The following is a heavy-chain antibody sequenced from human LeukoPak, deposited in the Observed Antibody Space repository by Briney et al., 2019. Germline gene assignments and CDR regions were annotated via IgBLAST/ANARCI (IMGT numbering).Heavy chain of an antibody. D-gene: IGHD6-19*01. CDR3: TRERNIGWYHDY. CDR1: GFTFSGYA. J-gene: IGHJ4*02. CDR2: ISYDGSNE. Sequence: GGSLRLSCAASGFTFSGYAMHWVRQTPGKGLEWMAVISYDGSNEYYADSVKGRFTISRDNSKKTLYLQMNSLRAEDTAVYFCTRERNIGWYHDYWGQGTLVTVSS. V-gene: IGHV3-30-3*01.